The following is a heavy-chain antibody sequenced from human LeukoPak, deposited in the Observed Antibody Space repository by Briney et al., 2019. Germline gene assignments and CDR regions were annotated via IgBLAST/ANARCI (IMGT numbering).Heavy chain of an antibody. CDR2: IWYDGSNK. V-gene: IGHV3-33*01. Sequence: GRSLRLSCAASGFTFSSYGMHWVRQAPGKGLEWVAVIWYDGSNKYYADSVKGRFTISRDNSKNTLYLQMNSLRAEDTAVYYCARRLVVTEGFDYWGQGTLVTVSS. J-gene: IGHJ4*02. D-gene: IGHD2-21*02. CDR3: ARRLVVTEGFDY. CDR1: GFTFSSYG.